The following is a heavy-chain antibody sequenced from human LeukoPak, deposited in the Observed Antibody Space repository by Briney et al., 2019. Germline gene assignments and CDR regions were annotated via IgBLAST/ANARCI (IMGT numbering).Heavy chain of an antibody. CDR3: VRAGGGYSFDS. D-gene: IGHD5-18*01. CDR2: IYHGGRT. V-gene: IGHV4-59*01. J-gene: IGHJ4*02. CDR1: GVPISSFY. Sequence: SETLSLTCTVSGVPISSFYWSWVRQPPGEGLEWIGYIYHGGRTDYSPSLKSRVTISVDTSKNQISLRLSSVATADTAVYYCVRAGGGYSFDSWGRGTLVTVSS.